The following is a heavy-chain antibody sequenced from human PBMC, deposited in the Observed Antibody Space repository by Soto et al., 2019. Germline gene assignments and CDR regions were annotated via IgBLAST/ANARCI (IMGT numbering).Heavy chain of an antibody. V-gene: IGHV4-39*01. CDR3: ARHLDYYGSGSSAFDI. D-gene: IGHD3-10*01. CDR2: IYYSGST. Sequence: QLQLQESGPGLVKPSETLSLTCTVSGGSISSSSYYWGWIRQPPGKGLEWIGSIYYSGSTYYNPSLKSRVTISVDTSKNQFSLKLSSVTAADTAVYYCARHLDYYGSGSSAFDIWGQGTMVTVSS. J-gene: IGHJ3*02. CDR1: GGSISSSSYY.